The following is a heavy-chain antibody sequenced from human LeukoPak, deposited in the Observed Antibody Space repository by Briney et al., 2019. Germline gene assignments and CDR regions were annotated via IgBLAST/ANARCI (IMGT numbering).Heavy chain of an antibody. CDR1: GGSISSYY. J-gene: IGHJ5*02. CDR2: IYSSGST. D-gene: IGHD6-19*01. CDR3: ARDLAVAGRVDWFDP. Sequence: SETLSLTCTVSGGSISSYYWSWIRQPAGKGLEWIGRIYSSGSTNYNPSLKSRVTMSVDTSKNQFSLKLSSVTAADTAVYYCARDLAVAGRVDWFDPWGQGTLVTVSS. V-gene: IGHV4-4*07.